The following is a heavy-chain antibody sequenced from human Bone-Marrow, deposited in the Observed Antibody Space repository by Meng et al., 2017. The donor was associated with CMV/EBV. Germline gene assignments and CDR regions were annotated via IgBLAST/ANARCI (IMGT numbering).Heavy chain of an antibody. CDR1: DSVSSNRAA. Sequence: DSVSSNRAAWNWIKQSPSRDLEWLGNTYYRSKWNNDYALSVKSRITINPDTSTNQFSLQLDSVTPEDTAVYYCARDPSNSGWDYFDYWGQGVLVTVSS. CDR3: ARDPSNSGWDYFDY. CDR2: TYYRSKWNN. D-gene: IGHD6-19*01. V-gene: IGHV6-1*01. J-gene: IGHJ4*02.